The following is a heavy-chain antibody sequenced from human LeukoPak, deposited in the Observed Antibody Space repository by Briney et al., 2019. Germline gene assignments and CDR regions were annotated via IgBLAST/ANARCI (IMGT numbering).Heavy chain of an antibody. CDR1: GYSISSGYY. J-gene: IGHJ4*02. V-gene: IGHV4-38-2*02. CDR3: ARDSYGSGSYNY. CDR2: IHHSGTT. Sequence: SETLSLTCTVSGYSISSGYYWGWIRQPPGKGLEWVGSIHHSGTTYYNPSLKSRVTISLATSKNQFSLELSSVTAADTAVYYCARDSYGSGSYNYWGQGTLVTVSS. D-gene: IGHD3-10*01.